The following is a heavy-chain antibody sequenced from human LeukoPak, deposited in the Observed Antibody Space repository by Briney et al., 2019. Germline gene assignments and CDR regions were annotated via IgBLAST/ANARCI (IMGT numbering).Heavy chain of an antibody. Sequence: GGSLRLSCAASGFTFSSYGMHWVRQAPGKGLEWVAFIRYDGSNKYYADSVKGRFTISRDNSKNTLYLQMNSLRAEDTAVYYCSTPNYGDYGTFDYWGQGTLVTVSS. CDR1: GFTFSSYG. V-gene: IGHV3-30*02. CDR2: IRYDGSNK. CDR3: STPNYGDYGTFDY. J-gene: IGHJ4*02. D-gene: IGHD4-17*01.